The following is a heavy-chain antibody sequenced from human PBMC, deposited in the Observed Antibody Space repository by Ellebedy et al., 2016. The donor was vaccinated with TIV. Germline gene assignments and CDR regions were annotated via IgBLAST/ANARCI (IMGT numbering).Heavy chain of an antibody. D-gene: IGHD1-1*01. CDR3: AREGRERESEDAFDI. V-gene: IGHV3-21*01. CDR2: ISGRGNYI. Sequence: GESLKISCAASGFTFSDYDMTWVRPAPGNGLDWASSISGRGNYIYYADSLKGRFTISRDNAKNSLYLKVNSLRAEDTAVYYCAREGRERESEDAFDIWGQGTLVTVSS. J-gene: IGHJ3*02. CDR1: GFTFSDYD.